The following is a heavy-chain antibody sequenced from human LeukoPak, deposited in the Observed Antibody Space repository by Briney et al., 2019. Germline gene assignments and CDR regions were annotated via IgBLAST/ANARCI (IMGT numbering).Heavy chain of an antibody. Sequence: ASVKVSCKASGYRFTSYYMHWVRQAPGQGLEWMGIINPSGGSTIYAQKFQDRVSMTRDTSTNTVYMELSSLSSEDTAVYYCARGGEYQLLDHFWGQGTLVTVSS. V-gene: IGHV1-46*01. J-gene: IGHJ1*01. D-gene: IGHD2-2*01. CDR1: GYRFTSYY. CDR3: ARGGEYQLLDHF. CDR2: INPSGGST.